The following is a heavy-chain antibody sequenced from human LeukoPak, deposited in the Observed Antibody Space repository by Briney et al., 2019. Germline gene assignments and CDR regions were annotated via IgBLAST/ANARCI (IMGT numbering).Heavy chain of an antibody. CDR1: GDSISSSNW. V-gene: IGHV4-4*02. CDR2: IYHSGST. Sequence: SETLSLTCAVSGDSISSSNWWSWVRQPPGKGLEWIGEIYHSGSTNYNPSLKSRVTISVDKSKNPFSLKLSSVTAADTAVYYCARDKRLLVRWGFDPWGQGTLVTVSS. J-gene: IGHJ5*02. CDR3: ARDKRLLVRWGFDP. D-gene: IGHD3-10*01.